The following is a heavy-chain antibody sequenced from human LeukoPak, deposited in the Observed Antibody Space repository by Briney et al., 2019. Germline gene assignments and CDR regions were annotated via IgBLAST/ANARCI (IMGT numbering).Heavy chain of an antibody. Sequence: ASVKVSCKASGYTFNTYAMNWVRQATGQGLEWMGWMNPNSGNTGYAQKFQGRVTMTRNTSISTAYMELSSLRSEDTAVYYCARGESSSAAFVYWGQGTLVTVSS. J-gene: IGHJ4*02. CDR3: ARGESSSAAFVY. CDR2: MNPNSGNT. D-gene: IGHD6-6*01. CDR1: GYTFNTYA. V-gene: IGHV1-8*02.